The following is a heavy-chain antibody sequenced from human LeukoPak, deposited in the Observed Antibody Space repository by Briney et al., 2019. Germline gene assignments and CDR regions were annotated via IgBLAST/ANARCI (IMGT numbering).Heavy chain of an antibody. CDR3: TRNRRDSSGYYHLDY. CDR1: GFTFSDFY. J-gene: IGHJ4*02. CDR2: IDTTGTTI. Sequence: PGGSLKLSCAASGFTFSDFYMSWIRQAPGEGLEWVSDIDTTGTTIYFADFVRGRFPISRDNAKDSLYLQMNSLRAEDTAVYCCTRNRRDSSGYYHLDYWGQGTLVTVSS. D-gene: IGHD3-22*01. V-gene: IGHV3-11*01.